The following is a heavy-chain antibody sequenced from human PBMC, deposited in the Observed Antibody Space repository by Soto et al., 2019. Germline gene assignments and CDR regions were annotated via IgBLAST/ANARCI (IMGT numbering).Heavy chain of an antibody. V-gene: IGHV1-69*04. Sequence: QVNLVQSGTEMKKPGSSVMVSCKVSGGDLSNSGISWVRQAPGQGLEWMGGIFPLLAMVDYSQKFQGRVTNSAEKSTNTAYMHLGSLRSEDTAVYYSAKDEVAGLKTWCQGTLVIVSS. CDR3: AKDEVAGLKT. CDR2: IFPLLAMV. CDR1: GGDLSNSG. D-gene: IGHD2-15*01. J-gene: IGHJ4*02.